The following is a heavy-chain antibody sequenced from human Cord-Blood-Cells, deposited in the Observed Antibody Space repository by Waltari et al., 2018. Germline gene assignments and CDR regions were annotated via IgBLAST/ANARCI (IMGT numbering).Heavy chain of an antibody. CDR1: GYTFTSYG. CDR2: ISDYKGNT. V-gene: IGHV1-18*04. Sequence: QVQLVQSGAEVKKPRASVQVSCKASGYTFTSYGHSWVRPAPGQGLEWMGRISDYKGNTNYAQKLQGRGTMTTDTSTSTAYMELRSLRSDDTAVYDCARNPLYSGSYGVDYWGQGTLVTVSS. D-gene: IGHD1-26*01. J-gene: IGHJ4*02. CDR3: ARNPLYSGSYGVDY.